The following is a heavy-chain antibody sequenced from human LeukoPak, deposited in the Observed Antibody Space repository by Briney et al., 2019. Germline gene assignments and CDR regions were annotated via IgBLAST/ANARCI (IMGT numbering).Heavy chain of an antibody. J-gene: IGHJ4*02. D-gene: IGHD4-23*01. CDR1: GFTFSDYA. V-gene: IGHV3-23*01. Sequence: GGSLRLSCAASGFTFSDYAITWVRQAPGKGLEWGSAISGSGGTTYYADSVKGRFTISRDNSEDTLYLQMNSLRAEDTAIYFCAKRWQGNSRALDYWGQGTLVTVSS. CDR3: AKRWQGNSRALDY. CDR2: ISGSGGTT.